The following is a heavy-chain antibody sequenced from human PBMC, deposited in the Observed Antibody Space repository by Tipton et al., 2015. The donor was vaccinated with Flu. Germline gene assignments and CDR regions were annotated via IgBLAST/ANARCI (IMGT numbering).Heavy chain of an antibody. D-gene: IGHD2-2*02. V-gene: IGHV3-23*01. CDR3: AKELGYCSSTTCYKPFDY. CDR2: VSGSGGGP. Sequence: SLRLSCAASGFTFNNYAMNWVRQAPGKGLEWVSAVSGSGGGPAYADSVKGRFTISRDNSRNTVYLQMNSLRAEDTAVYYCAKELGYCSSTTCYKPFDYWGQGTLVTVSS. J-gene: IGHJ4*02. CDR1: GFTFNNYA.